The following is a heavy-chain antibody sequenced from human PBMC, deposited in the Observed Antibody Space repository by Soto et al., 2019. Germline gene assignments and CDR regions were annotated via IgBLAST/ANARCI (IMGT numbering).Heavy chain of an antibody. D-gene: IGHD1-26*01. V-gene: IGHV1-2*04. J-gene: IGHJ6*02. CDR2: INPNSGGT. CDR1: GYTFTGYY. CDR3: ARDQVGATPSYGYYYYGMDV. Sequence: ASVKVSCKASGYTFTGYYMHWVRQAPGQGLERMGWINPNSGGTNYAQKFQGWVTMTRDTSISTAYMELSRLRSDDTAVYYCARDQVGATPSYGYYYYGMDVWSQGTTVT.